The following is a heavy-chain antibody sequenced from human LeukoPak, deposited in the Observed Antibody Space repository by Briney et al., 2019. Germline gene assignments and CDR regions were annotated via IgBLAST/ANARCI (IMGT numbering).Heavy chain of an antibody. D-gene: IGHD3-16*01. V-gene: IGHV4-38-2*02. J-gene: IGHJ5*02. CDR1: GYSISSGYY. CDR3: ASGGSYPRRFDP. CDR2: IYHSGST. Sequence: SETLSLTCTVSGYSISSGYYWGWIRQPPGKGLEWIGSIYHSGSTYYNPSLKSRVTISVDTSKNQFSLKLSSVTAADTAVYYCASGGSYPRRFDPWGQGTLVTVSS.